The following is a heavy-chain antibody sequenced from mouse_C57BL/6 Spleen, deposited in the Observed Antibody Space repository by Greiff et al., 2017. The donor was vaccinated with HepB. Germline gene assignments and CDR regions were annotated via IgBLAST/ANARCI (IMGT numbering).Heavy chain of an antibody. Sequence: QVQLQQPGTELVKPGASVKLSCKASGYTFTSYWMHWVKQRPGQGLEWIGNINPSNGGTNYNEKFKSKATLTVDKSSSTAYMQLSSLTSEDAAVYYCARETTASLYYFDYWGQGTTLTVSS. CDR1: GYTFTSYW. D-gene: IGHD1-2*01. CDR3: ARETTASLYYFDY. J-gene: IGHJ2*01. V-gene: IGHV1-53*01. CDR2: INPSNGGT.